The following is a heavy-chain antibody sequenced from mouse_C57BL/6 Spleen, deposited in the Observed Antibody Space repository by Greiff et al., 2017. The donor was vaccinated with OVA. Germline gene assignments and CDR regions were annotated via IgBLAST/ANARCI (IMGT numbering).Heavy chain of an antibody. J-gene: IGHJ2*01. D-gene: IGHD1-1*01. V-gene: IGHV1-26*01. CDR1: GYTFTDYY. Sequence: VQLQQSGPELVKPGASVKISCKASGYTFTDYYMNWVKQSHGKSLEWIGDINPNNGGTSYNQKFKGKATLTVDKSSSTAYMELRSLTSEDSAVYYCAREVITTVVGFDYWGQGTTLTVSS. CDR3: AREVITTVVGFDY. CDR2: INPNNGGT.